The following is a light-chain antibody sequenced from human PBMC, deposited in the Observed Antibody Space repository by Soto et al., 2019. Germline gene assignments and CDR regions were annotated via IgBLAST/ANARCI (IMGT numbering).Light chain of an antibody. CDR1: QDISNY. J-gene: IGKJ1*01. CDR2: DAS. V-gene: IGKV1-33*01. Sequence: DIQMTQSPSSLSASVGDRVTITCQASQDISNYLNWYQQKPGKAPKLLIYDASNLETGVPSRFSGGGSGTDFTFTISSLQPEDFATYYCQQYYSYPRTFGQGTKVDIK. CDR3: QQYYSYPRT.